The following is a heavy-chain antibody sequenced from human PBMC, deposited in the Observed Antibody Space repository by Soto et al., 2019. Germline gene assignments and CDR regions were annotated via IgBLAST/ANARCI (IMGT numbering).Heavy chain of an antibody. CDR2: IYYSGTT. Sequence: PWGPVSLTCTVSGDSISISSYYWGGIRQPKGKGLEWIGHIYYSGTTNYNPSLKTRVTISVATSQKQFSLKMRSVTAADTAVYYWARDRGRGKDTGNYM. V-gene: IGHV4-61*05. J-gene: IGHJ6*03. CDR1: GDSISISSYY. CDR3: ARDRGRGKDTGNYM. D-gene: IGHD3-10*01.